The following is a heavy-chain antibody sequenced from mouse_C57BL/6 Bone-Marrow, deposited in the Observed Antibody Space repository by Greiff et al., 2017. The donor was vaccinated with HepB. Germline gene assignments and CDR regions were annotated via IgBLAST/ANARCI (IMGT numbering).Heavy chain of an antibody. Sequence: VQLQQSGAELAKPGASVKLSCKASGYTFTSYWMHWVKQRPGQGLEWIGYINPSSGYTKYNQKFKDKATLTADKSSSTAYMQLSSLIYEDSAVYYCARGGSSPSYAMDYWGQGTSVTVSS. CDR2: INPSSGYT. V-gene: IGHV1-7*01. CDR1: GYTFTSYW. D-gene: IGHD1-1*01. J-gene: IGHJ4*01. CDR3: ARGGSSPSYAMDY.